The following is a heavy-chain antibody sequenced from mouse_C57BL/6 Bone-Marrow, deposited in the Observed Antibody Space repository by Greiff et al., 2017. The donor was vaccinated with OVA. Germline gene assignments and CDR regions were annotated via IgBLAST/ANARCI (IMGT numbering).Heavy chain of an antibody. D-gene: IGHD2-4*01. CDR1: GFTFSSYA. CDR2: ISDGGSYT. CDR3: ARADYDYPYYFDY. V-gene: IGHV5-4*03. Sequence: EVKVEESGGGLVKPGGSLKLSCAASGFTFSSYAMSWVRQTPEKRLEWVATISDGGSYTYYPDNVKGRFTISRDNAKNNLYLQMSHLKSEDTAMYYCARADYDYPYYFDYWGQGTTLTVSS. J-gene: IGHJ2*01.